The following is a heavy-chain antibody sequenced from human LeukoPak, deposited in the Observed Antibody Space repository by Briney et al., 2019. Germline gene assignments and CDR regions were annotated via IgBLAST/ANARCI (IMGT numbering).Heavy chain of an antibody. CDR3: AKDIVVVPAAMEEYNWFDP. J-gene: IGHJ5*02. CDR1: GFTLSSYA. Sequence: QPGGSLRLSCAASGFTLSSYAMSWVRQAPGKGLEWVSAISGSGGSTYYADSVKGRFTISRDNSKNTLYLQMNSLRAEDTAVYYCAKDIVVVPAAMEEYNWFDPWGQGTLVTVSS. CDR2: ISGSGGST. V-gene: IGHV3-23*01. D-gene: IGHD2-2*01.